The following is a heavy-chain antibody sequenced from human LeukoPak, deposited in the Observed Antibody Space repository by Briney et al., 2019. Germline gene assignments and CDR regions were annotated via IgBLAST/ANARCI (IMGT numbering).Heavy chain of an antibody. CDR1: GYTFTTYG. D-gene: IGHD4-17*01. V-gene: IGHV1-18*01. CDR3: ARQSGDSTSPIAYYYYGMDV. Sequence: VASVKVSCKPSGYTFTTYGLTWMRQAPGQGLEWMGWISPYHGTTESAQKFQGRLIMTTDTSTSTAYMELSSLRSEDTAVYYCARQSGDSTSPIAYYYYGMDVWGQGTTVTVSS. J-gene: IGHJ6*02. CDR2: ISPYHGTT.